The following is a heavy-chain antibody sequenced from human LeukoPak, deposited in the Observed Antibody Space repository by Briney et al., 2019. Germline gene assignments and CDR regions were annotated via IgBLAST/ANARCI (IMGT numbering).Heavy chain of an antibody. J-gene: IGHJ4*02. CDR2: IYSGGST. CDR3: ARGIVPAA. CDR1: GXTVSXNX. Sequence: GXXLXLSCXASGXTVSXNXXSWVRQAPGKGLEWVSVIYSGGSTYYADSVKGRFTISRDNSKNTLYLQMNSLRAEDTAVYYCARGIVPAAWGQGTLVTVSS. V-gene: IGHV3-53*01. D-gene: IGHD2-2*01.